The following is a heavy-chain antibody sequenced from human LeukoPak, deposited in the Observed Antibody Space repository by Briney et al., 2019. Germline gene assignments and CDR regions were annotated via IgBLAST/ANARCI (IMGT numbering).Heavy chain of an antibody. CDR2: INHSGIP. V-gene: IGHV4/OR15-8*02. CDR1: GGSISSSYS. J-gene: IGHJ4*02. D-gene: IGHD6-19*01. Sequence: SETLSLTCTVSGGSISSSYSWGWIRQPPGKGLEWIGEINHSGIPRYNPSLRSRVTISLDTSRNQFSLNLTSVTAADTAVYYCARGLILAGETLGYWGQGALVTVSS. CDR3: ARGLILAGETLGY.